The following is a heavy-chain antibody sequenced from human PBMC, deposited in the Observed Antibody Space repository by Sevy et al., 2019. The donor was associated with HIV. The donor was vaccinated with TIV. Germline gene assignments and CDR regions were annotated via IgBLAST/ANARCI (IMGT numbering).Heavy chain of an antibody. CDR2: IYYNGHI. Sequence: SETLSLTCTVSGGSITSLYWNWIRQPPGKGLEWIANIYYNGHINYNPSLKSRVTLSLDTSKNQFSLRLRSVTAADTAMYYSAGENAWGRGCPWGPGTLVTVSS. J-gene: IGHJ5*02. V-gene: IGHV4-59*08. CDR3: AGENAWGRGCP. CDR1: GGSITSLY. D-gene: IGHD1-26*01.